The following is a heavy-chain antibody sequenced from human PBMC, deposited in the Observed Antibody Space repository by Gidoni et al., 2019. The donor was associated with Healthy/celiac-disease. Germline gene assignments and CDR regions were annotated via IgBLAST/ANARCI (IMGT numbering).Heavy chain of an antibody. J-gene: IGHJ5*02. CDR1: GGSISSSSYY. Sequence: QLQLQESGPGLVKPSETLSLTCTVSGGSISSSSYYWGWIRQPPGKGLEWIGSIYYSGRTYYNPSLKSRVTISVDTSKNQFSLKLSSVTAADTAVYYCARHDQWYGVGSPWGQGTLVTVSS. D-gene: IGHD3-10*01. V-gene: IGHV4-39*01. CDR3: ARHDQWYGVGSP. CDR2: IYYSGRT.